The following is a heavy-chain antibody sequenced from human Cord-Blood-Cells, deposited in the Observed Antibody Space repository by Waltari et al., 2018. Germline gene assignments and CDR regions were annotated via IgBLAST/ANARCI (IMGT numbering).Heavy chain of an antibody. V-gene: IGHV1-2*02. CDR2: INPNSGGT. CDR1: GYTFTGDY. CDR3: ARELTFGVVYYWYFDL. Sequence: QVQLVQSGAEVKKPGASVKVSCKASGYTFTGDYMHSVRQAPGQGLEWMGWINPNSGGTNYAQKFQCRVTMTRDTSISTAYMELSRLRSDDTAVYYCARELTFGVVYYWYFDLWGRGTLVTVSS. D-gene: IGHD3-3*01. J-gene: IGHJ2*01.